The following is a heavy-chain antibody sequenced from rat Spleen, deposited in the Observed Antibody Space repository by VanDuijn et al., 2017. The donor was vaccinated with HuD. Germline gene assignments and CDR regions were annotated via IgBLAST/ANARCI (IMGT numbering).Heavy chain of an antibody. V-gene: IGHV5-19*01. CDR3: ARENYYSADY. J-gene: IGHJ2*01. D-gene: IGHD1-1*01. CDR2: ISPSGGST. Sequence: EVQLVESGGGLVQPGRSLKLSCVASGFIFSNYGMHWIRQAPTKGLEWVASISPSGGSTYYRDSVKGRFTISRDNAHNTLYLQLNSLRSEDTATYYCARENYYSADYWGQGVMVTVSS. CDR1: GFIFSNYG.